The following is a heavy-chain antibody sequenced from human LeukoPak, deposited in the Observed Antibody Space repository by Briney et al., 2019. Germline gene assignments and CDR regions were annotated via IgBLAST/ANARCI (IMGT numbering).Heavy chain of an antibody. CDR3: VRDGDAYDFDL. CDR2: IKSDRSWT. CDR1: GFSIRGYW. Sequence: GGSLRLSCAASGFSIRGYWMHWVRQAPGKGLMWVSRIKSDRSWTNYADSVRGRFTISIDNAKNTLFLQMVGLRAEDTAIYYCVRDGDAYDFDLWGQGILVTVSS. D-gene: IGHD5-12*01. J-gene: IGHJ4*02. V-gene: IGHV3-74*01.